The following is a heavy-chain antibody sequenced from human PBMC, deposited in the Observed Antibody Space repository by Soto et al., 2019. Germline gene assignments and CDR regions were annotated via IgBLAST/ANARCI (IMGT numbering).Heavy chain of an antibody. Sequence: PGGSLRLSCAASGFTFSNYEMNWVRQAPGKGLEWVSYISGSGGTVYYADSVRGRFTISRDNAKKSLYLQMSSLRAEDTAVYYCARDFYYGSGRFDYWGQGTLVTVSS. V-gene: IGHV3-48*03. CDR3: ARDFYYGSGRFDY. CDR2: ISGSGGTV. D-gene: IGHD3-10*01. J-gene: IGHJ4*02. CDR1: GFTFSNYE.